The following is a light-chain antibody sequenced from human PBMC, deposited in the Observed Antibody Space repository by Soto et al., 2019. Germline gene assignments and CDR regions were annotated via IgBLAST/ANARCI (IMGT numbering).Light chain of an antibody. CDR1: QRVGIN. CDR2: GAS. V-gene: IGKV3-15*01. CDR3: QQYNDWPPLT. J-gene: IGKJ4*01. Sequence: EIVMGQSPASLSVSPGETATLSCRASQRVGINLSWYQQKPVQAPRLLIYGASTRATGIPARFSGSGSGTEFTLTITSLQSEDFALYFCQQYNDWPPLTFGGGTKVDIK.